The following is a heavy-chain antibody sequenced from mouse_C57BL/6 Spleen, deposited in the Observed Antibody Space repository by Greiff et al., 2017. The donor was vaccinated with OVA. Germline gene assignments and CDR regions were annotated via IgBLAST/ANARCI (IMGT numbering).Heavy chain of an antibody. V-gene: IGHV1-55*01. Sequence: QVQLKESGAELVKPGASVKMSCKASGYTFTSYWITWVKQRPGQGLEWIGDIYPGSGSTNYNEKFKSKATLTVDTSSSTAYMQLSSLTSEDSAVYYCASEGLAYYSNYEGFAYWGQGTLVTVSA. D-gene: IGHD2-5*01. CDR2: IYPGSGST. CDR3: ASEGLAYYSNYEGFAY. J-gene: IGHJ3*01. CDR1: GYTFTSYW.